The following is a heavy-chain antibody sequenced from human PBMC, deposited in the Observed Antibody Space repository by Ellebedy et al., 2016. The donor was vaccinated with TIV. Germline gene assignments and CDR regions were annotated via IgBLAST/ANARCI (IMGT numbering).Heavy chain of an antibody. D-gene: IGHD5/OR15-5a*01. J-gene: IGHJ6*02. V-gene: IGHV6-1*01. Sequence: MPSETLSLTCAISGDSVSSNSAAWNWIRQSPSRGLEWLGRTYYRSKWYNDYAVSVKSRITINPDTSKNQFSLQLNSVTSEDTAVYYCARDHIVSTLNYYYYYGMDVWGQGTTVTVSS. CDR2: TYYRSKWYN. CDR3: ARDHIVSTLNYYYYYGMDV. CDR1: GDSVSSNSAA.